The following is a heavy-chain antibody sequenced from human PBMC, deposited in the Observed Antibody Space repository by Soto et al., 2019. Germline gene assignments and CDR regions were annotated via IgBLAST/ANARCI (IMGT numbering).Heavy chain of an antibody. V-gene: IGHV3-74*01. D-gene: IGHD6-19*01. J-gene: IGHJ4*02. CDR2: TNSDGSDT. CDR3: ARDRGGSLVDY. CDR1: GFTFSSYW. Sequence: EVQLVESGGGLVQPGGSLRLSCAASGFTFSSYWMYWVRQAPGKGLVWVSRTNSDGSDTSYADSVKGRFTISRDNAKNTLYQHMTSLRGEDTAVYYCARDRGGSLVDYWGQGNLVTVSS.